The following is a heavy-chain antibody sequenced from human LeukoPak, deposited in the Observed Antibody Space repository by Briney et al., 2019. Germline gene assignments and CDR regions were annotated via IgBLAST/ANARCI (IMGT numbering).Heavy chain of an antibody. J-gene: IGHJ4*02. CDR2: IYYSGST. V-gene: IGHV4-39*01. CDR3: ASSSSGSYGNYFDY. Sequence: KPSETLSLTCTVSGGSISSSSYYWGWIRQPPGKGLERIGSIYYSGSTYYNPSLKSRVTISVDTSKNQFSLKLSSVTAADTAVYYCASSSSGSYGNYFDYWGQGTLVTVSS. CDR1: GGSISSSSYY. D-gene: IGHD1-26*01.